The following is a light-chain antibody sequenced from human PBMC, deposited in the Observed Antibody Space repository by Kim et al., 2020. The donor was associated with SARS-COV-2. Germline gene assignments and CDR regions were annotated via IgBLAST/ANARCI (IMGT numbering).Light chain of an antibody. V-gene: IGLV2-23*01. CDR3: CAYAGRNILL. CDR1: SSDVGNYNL. CDR2: EEN. Sequence: QSALTQPASVSGSPGQSITISCTGTSSDVGNYNLVSWYQHHPGKAPKLMIYEENKRPSGVSNRFSGSKSGNTASLTISGLQAEDEADYYCCAYAGRNILLFGGGTNVTVL. J-gene: IGLJ2*01.